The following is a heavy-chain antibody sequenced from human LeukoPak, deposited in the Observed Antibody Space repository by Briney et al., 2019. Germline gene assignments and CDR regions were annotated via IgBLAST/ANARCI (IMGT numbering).Heavy chain of an antibody. D-gene: IGHD3-22*01. J-gene: IGHJ4*02. CDR1: GGSISSYY. CDR3: ARAPLGYYDSSGYFDY. Sequence: SETLSLTCTVSGGSISSYYWSWIRQPAGKGLEWIGRIYTSGSTNYNPSLKSRVTMSVDTSKDQFSLKLSSVTAADTAVYYCARAPLGYYDSSGYFDYWGQGTLVTVSS. V-gene: IGHV4-4*07. CDR2: IYTSGST.